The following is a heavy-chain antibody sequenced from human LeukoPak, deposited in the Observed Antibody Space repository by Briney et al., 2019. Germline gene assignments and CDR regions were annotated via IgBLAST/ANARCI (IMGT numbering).Heavy chain of an antibody. D-gene: IGHD5-12*01. CDR1: RFSFSNYE. CDR2: ISTSGYTI. J-gene: IGHJ3*01. CDR3: ARVSSSWISDAFDL. Sequence: GGSLRLSCEAARFSFSNYEMNWVRQAPGKGLEWVSYISTSGYTICYADSVQGRFTISRDNAENSLYLQMDSLRAEDTAVYYCARVSSSWISDAFDLWGQGTMVTVSS. V-gene: IGHV3-48*03.